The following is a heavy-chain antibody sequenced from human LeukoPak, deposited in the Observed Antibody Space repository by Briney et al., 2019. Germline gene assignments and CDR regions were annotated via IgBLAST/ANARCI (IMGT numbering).Heavy chain of an antibody. CDR3: ARSNWPYYFDY. V-gene: IGHV3-74*01. CDR2: ITGDGSST. D-gene: IGHD1-1*01. J-gene: IGHJ4*02. CDR1: EFTFSNYW. Sequence: PGGSLRLSCAASEFTFSNYWMHWVRQAPGKGLVWVSWITGDGSSTRYADSVKCRFSISRDNAKNTLYLQVNSLRAEDTAVYYCARSNWPYYFDYWGQGALVTVSS.